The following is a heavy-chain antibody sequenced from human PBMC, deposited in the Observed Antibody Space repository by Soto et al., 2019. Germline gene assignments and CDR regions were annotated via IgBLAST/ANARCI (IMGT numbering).Heavy chain of an antibody. D-gene: IGHD3-22*01. V-gene: IGHV4-39*01. CDR3: ARQRYYYDSSGYYYQFDY. CDR2: IYYSGST. J-gene: IGHJ4*02. Sequence: SETLSLTCTVSGGSLSSSSYYWGWIRQPPGKGLEWIGSIYYSGSTYYNPSLKSRVTISVDTSKNQFSLKLSSVTAADTAVYYCARQRYYYDSSGYYYQFDYWGQGTLVTVSS. CDR1: GGSLSSSSYY.